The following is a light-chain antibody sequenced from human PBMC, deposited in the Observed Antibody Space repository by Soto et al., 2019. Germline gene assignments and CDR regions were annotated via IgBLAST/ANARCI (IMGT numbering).Light chain of an antibody. Sequence: DIQMTQSPSALSASLGDRVTITCRASQSTSGYLTWFQQKPGKAPKLLIHGAFRLRSGVPSRFSGSGSGTDFTLTISSLQPEDFATYYCQQTFKTPLTFGGGTKVDI. CDR1: QSTSGY. CDR2: GAF. J-gene: IGKJ4*01. CDR3: QQTFKTPLT. V-gene: IGKV1-39*01.